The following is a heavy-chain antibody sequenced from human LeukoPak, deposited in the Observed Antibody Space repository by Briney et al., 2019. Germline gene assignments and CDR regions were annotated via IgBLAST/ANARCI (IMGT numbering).Heavy chain of an antibody. Sequence: GGSLRLSCAVSGFTFSSYVMSWVRQAPGKGLEWVSVISGSGGSTFYADSVKGRFTISRDNSKNTLNLQMNSLRAEDTAVYYCATLDYFDSSTYGDYWGQGTLVAVSS. D-gene: IGHD3-22*01. CDR3: ATLDYFDSSTYGDY. CDR1: GFTFSSYV. V-gene: IGHV3-23*01. CDR2: ISGSGGST. J-gene: IGHJ4*02.